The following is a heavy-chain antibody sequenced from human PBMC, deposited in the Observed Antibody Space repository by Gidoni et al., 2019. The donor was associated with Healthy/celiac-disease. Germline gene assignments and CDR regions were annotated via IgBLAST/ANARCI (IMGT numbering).Heavy chain of an antibody. V-gene: IGHV3-21*01. CDR3: AGSMRNYFDY. D-gene: IGHD3-22*01. J-gene: IGHJ4*02. Sequence: EVQLVESGGGLVKPGGSLRLSCPASGFTFSSYSMNWVRQAPGKGLEWVSSISSSSSYIYYADSVKGRFTISRDNAKNSLYLQMNSLRAEDTAVYYCAGSMRNYFDYWGQGTLVTVSS. CDR1: GFTFSSYS. CDR2: ISSSSSYI.